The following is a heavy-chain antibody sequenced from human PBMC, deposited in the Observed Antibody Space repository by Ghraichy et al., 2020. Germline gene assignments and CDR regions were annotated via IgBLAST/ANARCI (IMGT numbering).Heavy chain of an antibody. D-gene: IGHD1-26*01. V-gene: IGHV1-24*01. CDR2: FDPEDGET. CDR3: ATDVAGSYYH. J-gene: IGHJ5*02. CDR1: GYTLTELS. Sequence: ASVKVSCKVSGYTLTELSMHWVRQAPGKGLEWMGGFDPEDGETIYAQKFQGRVTMTEDTYTDTAYMELSTLRSEDTAVYYCATDVAGSYYHWGQGTLVTVSS.